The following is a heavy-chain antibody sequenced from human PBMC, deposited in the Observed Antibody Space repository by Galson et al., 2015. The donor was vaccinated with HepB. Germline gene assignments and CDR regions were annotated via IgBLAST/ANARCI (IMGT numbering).Heavy chain of an antibody. D-gene: IGHD3-22*01. CDR3: AADSSPYYYDTTGNFGYFDL. J-gene: IGHJ2*01. CDR1: GFIFTSSA. Sequence: SVKVSCKASGFIFTSSAMQWVRQARGQRLEWIGGIVVGSGNTNYAQKFQERVTITRDMSTNTAYMELSSLKSEDTAVYYCAADSSPYYYDTTGNFGYFDLWGRGTLVTVSS. CDR2: IVVGSGNT. V-gene: IGHV1-58*02.